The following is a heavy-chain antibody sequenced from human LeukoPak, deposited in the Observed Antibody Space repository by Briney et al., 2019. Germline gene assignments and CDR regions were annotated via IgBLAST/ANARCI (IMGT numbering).Heavy chain of an antibody. D-gene: IGHD1-26*01. Sequence: GGSLRLSCAASGFTFSSYSMNWVRQAPGKGLEWVSSISSSSSYIYYADSVKGRFTISRDNAKNSLYLQMNSLRAEDTAVYYCARDLGLGATHAFDIWGQGTTVTVSS. CDR3: ARDLGLGATHAFDI. CDR1: GFTFSSYS. J-gene: IGHJ3*02. CDR2: ISSSSSYI. V-gene: IGHV3-21*01.